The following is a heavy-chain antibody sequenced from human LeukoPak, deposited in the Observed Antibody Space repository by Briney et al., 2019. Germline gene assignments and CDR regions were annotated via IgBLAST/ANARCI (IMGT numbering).Heavy chain of an antibody. CDR1: GFTFITYG. D-gene: IGHD3-22*01. V-gene: IGHV3-23*01. J-gene: IGHJ4*02. CDR2: LGGGGAGI. Sequence: GGSLRLSCAGSGFTFITYGMSWVRQAPGKGLEWVSSLGGGGAGIYYADSVKGRFTISRDNSKNTLYVQMNSLRAEDTAVYYCARDLLYYDSSGYLDYWGQGTLVTVSS. CDR3: ARDLLYYDSSGYLDY.